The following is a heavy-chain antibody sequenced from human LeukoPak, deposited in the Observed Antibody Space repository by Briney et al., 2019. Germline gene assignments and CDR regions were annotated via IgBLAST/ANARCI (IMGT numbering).Heavy chain of an antibody. CDR3: ARQGIQLTFDY. CDR1: GGSISSGSYY. Sequence: PSQTLSLTCTVSGGSISSGSYYWSWIRQPPGKGLEWIGYIYYSGSTNYNPSLKSRVTISVDTSKNQFSLKLSSVTAADTAVYYCARQGIQLTFDYWGQGTLVTVSS. D-gene: IGHD5-18*01. J-gene: IGHJ4*02. CDR2: IYYSGST. V-gene: IGHV4-61*01.